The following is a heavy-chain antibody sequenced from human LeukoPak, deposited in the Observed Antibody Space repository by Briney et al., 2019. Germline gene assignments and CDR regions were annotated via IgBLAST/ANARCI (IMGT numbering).Heavy chain of an antibody. CDR2: ISAYNGNT. Sequence: ASVKVSCKASGYTFTSYDISWVRQAPGQGLEWMGWISAYNGNTNYAQKLQGRVTMTTDTSTSTAYMELRSLRSDDTAVYYCARDRRLGQGSGWPTYFDYWGQGTLVTVSS. J-gene: IGHJ4*02. CDR1: GYTFTSYD. CDR3: ARDRRLGQGSGWPTYFDY. D-gene: IGHD6-19*01. V-gene: IGHV1-18*01.